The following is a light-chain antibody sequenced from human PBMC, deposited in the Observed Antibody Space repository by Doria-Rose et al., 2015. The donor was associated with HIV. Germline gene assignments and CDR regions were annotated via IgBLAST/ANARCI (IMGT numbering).Light chain of an antibody. Sequence: DIRLTQSPSTLSASVGDRVTITCRASQSISNWLAWYQQKPGQAPKLLIYKASTLQSGVTSRFRGSGSVTEITLTINSLQPDDFATYYCQPFDKYFSWTFGHGTKVDIK. CDR1: QSISNW. CDR3: QPFDKYFSWT. CDR2: KAS. J-gene: IGKJ1*01. V-gene: IGKV1-5*03.